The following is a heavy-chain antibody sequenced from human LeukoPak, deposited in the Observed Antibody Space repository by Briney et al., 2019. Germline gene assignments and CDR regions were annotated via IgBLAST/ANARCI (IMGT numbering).Heavy chain of an antibody. D-gene: IGHD6-25*01. Sequence: ASVKVFCKASGYTFTGYFMHWVRQAPGQGLEWMGWINPNSGGTSYLQNFQGRVTMTRDTSISTAYMDLSRLRSDDTAVYYCARGRPGDSFDYWGQGTLVTASS. V-gene: IGHV1-2*02. CDR2: INPNSGGT. J-gene: IGHJ4*02. CDR1: GYTFTGYF. CDR3: ARGRPGDSFDY.